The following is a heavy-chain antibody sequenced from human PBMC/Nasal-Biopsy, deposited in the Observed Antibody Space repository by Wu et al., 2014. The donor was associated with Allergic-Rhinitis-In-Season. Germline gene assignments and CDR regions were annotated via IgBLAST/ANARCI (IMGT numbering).Heavy chain of an antibody. CDR3: ARDLSTHQNWFDP. D-gene: IGHD2-2*01. CDR1: GGSISSYY. J-gene: IGHJ5*02. CDR2: IYYSGST. V-gene: IGHV4-59*12. Sequence: TLSLTCTVSGGSISSYYWSWIRQPPGKGLEWIGYIYYSGSTNYNPSLKSRVTISVDTSKNQFSLKLSSVTAADTAVYYCARDLSTHQNWFDPWGQGTLVTVSS.